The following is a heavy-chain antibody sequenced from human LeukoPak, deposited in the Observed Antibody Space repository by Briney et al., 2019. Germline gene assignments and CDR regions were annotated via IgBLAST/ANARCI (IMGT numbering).Heavy chain of an antibody. CDR1: GGSISSYY. J-gene: IGHJ6*03. D-gene: IGHD3-16*02. CDR2: IYYSGST. Sequence: SETLSLTCTVSGGSISSYYWSWIRQPPGKGLEWIGYIYYSGSTNYNPSLKSRVTISVDTSKNQFSLKLSSVTAADTAVYYCARVYPGAYYYMDVWGKGTTVTVSS. CDR3: ARVYPGAYYYMDV. V-gene: IGHV4-59*01.